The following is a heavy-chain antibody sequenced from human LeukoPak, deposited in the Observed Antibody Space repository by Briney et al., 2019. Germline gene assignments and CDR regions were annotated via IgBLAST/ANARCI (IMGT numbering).Heavy chain of an antibody. Sequence: GGSLGLSCAASGFTFRNYAMSWVRQAPGKGLEWVSAISGTGGSPYNADSVKGRFTISRDNSKNTLYLEMNRLRAEDTAVYYCANGYCTNGVCYTFVLGYWGQGTLVTVSS. CDR1: GFTFRNYA. J-gene: IGHJ4*02. CDR3: ANGYCTNGVCYTFVLGY. CDR2: ISGTGGSP. V-gene: IGHV3-23*01. D-gene: IGHD2-8*01.